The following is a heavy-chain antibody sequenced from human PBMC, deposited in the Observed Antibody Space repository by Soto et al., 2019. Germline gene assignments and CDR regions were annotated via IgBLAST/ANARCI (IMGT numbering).Heavy chain of an antibody. V-gene: IGHV1-69*13. D-gene: IGHD5-12*01. J-gene: IGHJ6*02. Sequence: SVKVSCKASGGTFSSYAISWVRQAPGQGLEWMGGIIPIFGTANYAQKFQGRVTITADESTSTAYMELSSLRSEDTAVYYCASGPVDKGYYYYYGMDVWGQGTTVTVSS. CDR2: IIPIFGTA. CDR3: ASGPVDKGYYYYYGMDV. CDR1: GGTFSSYA.